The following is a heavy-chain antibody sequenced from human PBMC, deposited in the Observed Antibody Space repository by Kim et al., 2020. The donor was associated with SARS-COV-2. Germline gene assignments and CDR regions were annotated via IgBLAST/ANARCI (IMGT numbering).Heavy chain of an antibody. CDR2: ISSGGDYM. CDR1: GFTFSSFA. D-gene: IGHD2-2*01. Sequence: GGSLRLSCAASGFTFSSFAMTWVRQAPGKGLEWVSLISSGGDYMYYADSLKGRFTISRDNAKNSVFLQMNSLRAEDTAVYYCARDHGSNHPGHFGYWGQGILVTVSS. CDR3: ARDHGSNHPGHFGY. V-gene: IGHV3-21*01. J-gene: IGHJ4*02.